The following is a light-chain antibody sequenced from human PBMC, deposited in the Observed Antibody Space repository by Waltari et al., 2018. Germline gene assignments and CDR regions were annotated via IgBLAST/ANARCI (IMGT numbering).Light chain of an antibody. Sequence: HQKAGQAPVVVIRRNTGRPSGIPERFSASDSGTTGTLVISGVQAEDEAEYYCQSADDSGDHVLFGGGTKLTVL. J-gene: IGLJ2*01. CDR3: QSADDSGDHVL. CDR2: RNT. V-gene: IGLV3-25*03.